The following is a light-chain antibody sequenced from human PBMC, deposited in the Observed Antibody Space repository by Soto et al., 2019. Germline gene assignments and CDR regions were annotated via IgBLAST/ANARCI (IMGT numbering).Light chain of an antibody. CDR2: ENN. CDR3: QSYDSSLSGYV. CDR1: SSNIGAGYE. V-gene: IGLV1-40*01. J-gene: IGLJ1*01. Sequence: QSVLTQPPSVSEAPGQRVTISCTGSSSNIGAGYEAHWYQQVPGTAPKLLIYENNNRPSGVPDRFSGYKSGTSASLAITGLQAEDEAEYYCQSYDSSLSGYVFGTGTKRTVL.